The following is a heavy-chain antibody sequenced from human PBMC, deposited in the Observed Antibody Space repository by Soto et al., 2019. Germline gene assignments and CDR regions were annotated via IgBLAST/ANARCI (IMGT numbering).Heavy chain of an antibody. CDR3: ARETPGFDS. D-gene: IGHD2-15*01. J-gene: IGHJ4*02. CDR1: GCTFSDYP. V-gene: IGHV3-48*02. Sequence: GRALRRSCAASGCTFSDYPMNWVRQTPGTGLEWVSSIRTISSPKYFADSVRGRFTISRDNARHSLYLQMTSLRDDCTSVYYPARETPGFDSWGQGTLVTVSS. CDR2: IRTISSPK.